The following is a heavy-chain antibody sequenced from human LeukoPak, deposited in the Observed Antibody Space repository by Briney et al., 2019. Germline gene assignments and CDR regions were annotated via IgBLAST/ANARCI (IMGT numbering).Heavy chain of an antibody. V-gene: IGHV1-18*01. CDR2: ISTYNGDT. CDR1: GYTFTRYG. CDR3: AREGNDYGDY. Sequence: ASVKVSCKASGYTFTRYGISWVRQAPGQGLEWMGWISTYNGDTKYVQKLQGRVTMTTDTPTRTAYMELRSLRSDDTAVYYCAREGNDYGDYWGQGSLVIVCS. J-gene: IGHJ4*02.